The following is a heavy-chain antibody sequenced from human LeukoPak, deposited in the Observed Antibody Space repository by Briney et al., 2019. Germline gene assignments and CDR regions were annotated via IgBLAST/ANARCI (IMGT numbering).Heavy chain of an antibody. J-gene: IGHJ4*02. CDR3: ARDVCSSTSCYVPDY. CDR1: GYSFTGYQ. D-gene: IGHD2-2*01. CDR2: MDPNSGGT. V-gene: IGHV1-2*02. Sequence: GASVKVSCKASGYSFTGYQMYWVRQAPGQGPEWMGWMDPNSGGTNYAQNFQGRVTMTRDTSISTAYMELSRLRSDDTAVYYCARDVCSSTSCYVPDYWGQGTLVTVSS.